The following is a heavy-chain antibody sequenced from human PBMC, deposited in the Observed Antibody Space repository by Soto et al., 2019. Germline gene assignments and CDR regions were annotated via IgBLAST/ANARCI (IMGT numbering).Heavy chain of an antibody. CDR3: VKGHLFVDP. CDR2: IKPDGSDT. D-gene: IGHD3-10*02. Sequence: EVQLVESGGDLVQPGGSRSLSCAASGFPFISYWMTGFRRAPGKGLQWVASIKPDGSDTYYLDSGRGRFTVSRANARNSVYLQMNSLGVDDTALYHCVKGHLFVDPWGQGALAIVTS. V-gene: IGHV3-7*01. CDR1: GFPFISYW. J-gene: IGHJ5*02.